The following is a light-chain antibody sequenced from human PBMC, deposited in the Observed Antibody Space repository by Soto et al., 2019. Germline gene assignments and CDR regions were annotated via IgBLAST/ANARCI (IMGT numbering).Light chain of an antibody. CDR2: EVL. CDR3: SSYGGSNNLV. CDR1: SSDVGGYNY. J-gene: IGLJ3*02. Sequence: QSALTQPPSASGSPGQSVTISCTGTSSDVGGYNYVSWYQQHPGKAPKLIIYEVLNRPSGVPDRFSGSKSGNTASLTVSGLQAEDEADYYCSSYGGSNNLVFGGGTQLTVL. V-gene: IGLV2-8*01.